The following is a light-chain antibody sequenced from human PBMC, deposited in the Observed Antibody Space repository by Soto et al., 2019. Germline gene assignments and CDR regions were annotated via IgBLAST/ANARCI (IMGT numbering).Light chain of an antibody. CDR1: SSDVGGYNY. V-gene: IGLV2-14*01. CDR2: EVS. CDR3: SSYTSSTTHV. J-gene: IGLJ1*01. Sequence: QSVLTQPASVSGSPGRSITISCTGTSSDVGGYNYVSWYQHHPGKAPKLMIYEVSNRPSGVSNRFSGSKSGNTASLTISGLQAEDEADYYCSSYTSSTTHVFGTGNKVTV.